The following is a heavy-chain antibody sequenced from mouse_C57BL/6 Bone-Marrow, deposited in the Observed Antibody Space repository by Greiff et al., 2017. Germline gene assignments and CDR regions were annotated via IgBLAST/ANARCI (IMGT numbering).Heavy chain of an antibody. CDR1: GYTFTSYW. CDR2: IHPNSGST. J-gene: IGHJ4*01. V-gene: IGHV1-64*01. CDR3: ARWGYGSLYAMDY. D-gene: IGHD1-1*01. Sequence: QVQLQQPGAELVKPGASVKLSCKASGYTFTSYWMHWVKQRPGQGLEWIGMIHPNSGSTNYNEKFKSKATLTVDKSSSTAYMQLSSLTSEDSAVYYWARWGYGSLYAMDYWGQGTSVTVSS.